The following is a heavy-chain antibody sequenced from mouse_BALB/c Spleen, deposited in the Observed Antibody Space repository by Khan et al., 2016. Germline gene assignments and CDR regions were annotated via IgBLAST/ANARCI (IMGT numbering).Heavy chain of an antibody. V-gene: IGHV3-2*02. J-gene: IGHJ4*01. CDR3: ARRYYRYDDALDY. CDR1: GYSITSDYA. CDR2: ISYSGST. Sequence: EVQLQESGPGLVKPSQSLSLTCTVTGYSITSDYAWNWIRQFPGNKLEWMGYISYSGSTNYNPSLKSRISITRDTSKNQFFLQLNSVTTEETATDDCARRYYRYDDALDYWGQGTSVTVSS. D-gene: IGHD2-14*01.